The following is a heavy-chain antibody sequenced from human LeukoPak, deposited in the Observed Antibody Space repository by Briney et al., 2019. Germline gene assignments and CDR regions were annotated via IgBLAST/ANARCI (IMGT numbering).Heavy chain of an antibody. V-gene: IGHV4-59*01. CDR2: IYYSGST. Sequence: KPSETLSLTCTVSGGSISSYYWSWIRQPPGKGLEWIGYIYYSGSTNYNPSLKSRVTISVDTSKNQFSLKLSSVTAADTAVYYCARGTMVRGVIDHYYFDYWGLGTLVTVSS. D-gene: IGHD3-10*01. J-gene: IGHJ4*02. CDR1: GGSISSYY. CDR3: ARGTMVRGVIDHYYFDY.